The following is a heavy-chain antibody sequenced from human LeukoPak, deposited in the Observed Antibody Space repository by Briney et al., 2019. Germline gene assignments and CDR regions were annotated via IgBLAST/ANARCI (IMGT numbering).Heavy chain of an antibody. CDR1: GYTFTGYY. CDR3: ARVSVGPAASLYYYGMDV. D-gene: IGHD2-2*01. CDR2: INPNSGGT. J-gene: IGHJ6*02. Sequence: VASVKVSCKASGYTFTGYYMHWVRQAPGQGLEWMGWINPNSGGTNYAQKFKGRVTMTRDTSISTAYMERSRLRSDDTAVYYCARVSVGPAASLYYYGMDVWGQGTTVTGSS. V-gene: IGHV1-2*02.